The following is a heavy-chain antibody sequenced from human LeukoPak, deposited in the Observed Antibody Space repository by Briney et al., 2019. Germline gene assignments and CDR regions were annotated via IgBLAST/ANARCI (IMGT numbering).Heavy chain of an antibody. V-gene: IGHV3-21*01. CDR2: ISSSSSYI. D-gene: IGHD1-7*01. J-gene: IGHJ5*02. CDR1: GFTFSSYS. CDR3: ARDMAGTTGRGWFDP. Sequence: GGSLRLSCAASGFTFSSYSMNWVRQAPGKGLEWVSSISSSSSYIHYADSVKGRFTISRDNAKNSLYLQMNSLRAEDTAVYYCARDMAGTTGRGWFDPWGQGTLVTVSS.